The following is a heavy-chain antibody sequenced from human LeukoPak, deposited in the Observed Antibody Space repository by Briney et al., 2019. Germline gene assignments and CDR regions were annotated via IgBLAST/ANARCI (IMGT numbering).Heavy chain of an antibody. J-gene: IGHJ4*02. CDR2: INSDGSST. CDR1: GFTFSSYW. Sequence: PGGSLRLSCAASGFTFSSYWMHWVRQGPGEGLVWVSRINSDGSSTNYADSVKGRFTISRDSATNTLYLQMNSLRAEDTAMYYCARVVAGNFDYWGQGTLVTVSS. V-gene: IGHV3-74*01. D-gene: IGHD6-19*01. CDR3: ARVVAGNFDY.